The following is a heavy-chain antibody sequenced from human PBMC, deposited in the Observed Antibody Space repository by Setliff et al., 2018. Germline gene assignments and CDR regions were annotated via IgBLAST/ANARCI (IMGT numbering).Heavy chain of an antibody. Sequence: GASVKVSCKVSGYTLTELSRHWVRQAPGKGLEWMGGFDPEDGETIYAQKFQGRVTMTEDTSTDTAYMELSSLRSEDTAVYYCARGPFLEWLLYYDYWGQGTLVTVSS. J-gene: IGHJ4*02. CDR1: GYTLTELS. CDR3: ARGPFLEWLLYYDY. CDR2: FDPEDGET. D-gene: IGHD3-3*01. V-gene: IGHV1-24*01.